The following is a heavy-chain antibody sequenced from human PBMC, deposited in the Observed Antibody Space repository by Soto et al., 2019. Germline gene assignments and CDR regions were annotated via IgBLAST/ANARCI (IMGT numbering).Heavy chain of an antibody. V-gene: IGHV3-74*01. D-gene: IGHD3-10*01. Sequence: GGSLRLSCAASGFTFSSYWMHWVRQAPGKGLVWVSRINGDGGTTHYADSVKGRFTISRDNAKNVLYLQMNSLRAEDTAVYYCVRDLYGPGYWGQGTVVTXSS. J-gene: IGHJ4*02. CDR2: INGDGGTT. CDR1: GFTFSSYW. CDR3: VRDLYGPGY.